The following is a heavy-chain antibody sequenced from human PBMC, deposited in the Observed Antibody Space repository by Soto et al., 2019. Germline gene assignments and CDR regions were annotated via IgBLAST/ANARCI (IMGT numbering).Heavy chain of an antibody. Sequence: GGSLRLSCTASGFTFGDYAMNWVRQAPGKGLEWVGRIKSKTDGGTTDYAAPVKGRFTISRDDSKNTLYLQMNSLKTEDTAVYYCTTDLRVYGPYYYGMDVWGQGTTVTVSS. CDR2: IKSKTDGGTT. CDR1: GFTFGDYA. V-gene: IGHV3-15*07. CDR3: TTDLRVYGPYYYGMDV. D-gene: IGHD4-17*01. J-gene: IGHJ6*02.